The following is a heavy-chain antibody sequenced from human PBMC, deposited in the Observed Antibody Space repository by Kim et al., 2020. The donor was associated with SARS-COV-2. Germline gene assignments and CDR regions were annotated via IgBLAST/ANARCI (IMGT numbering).Heavy chain of an antibody. D-gene: IGHD3-10*01. V-gene: IGHV3-9*01. CDR2: ISWNSNSI. J-gene: IGHJ6*02. CDR3: AKDIKVRGPFSWYYYGMDV. CDR1: GFSFDDYA. Sequence: GGSLRLSCAASGFSFDDYAMHWVRQAPGKGLEWVSGISWNSNSIGYADSVKGRFTISRDNAKNSLYLQMNSLRTEDTALYYCAKDIKVRGPFSWYYYGMDVWGQGTTVTVSS.